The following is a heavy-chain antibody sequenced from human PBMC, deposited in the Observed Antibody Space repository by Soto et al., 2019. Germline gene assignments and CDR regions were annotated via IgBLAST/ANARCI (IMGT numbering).Heavy chain of an antibody. CDR3: AKALIGLGSVDY. V-gene: IGHV3-30*18. J-gene: IGHJ4*02. CDR2: ISSDGSTK. CDR1: GFTFSNYA. Sequence: GGTLRLSCAASGFTFSNYAMHWVRQAPGKGLEWVAVISSDGSTKYYADSVKGRFTISRDNSKNTLYLQMNSLRAEDTAVYYCAKALIGLGSVDYWGRGTRVTVSS. D-gene: IGHD2-2*03.